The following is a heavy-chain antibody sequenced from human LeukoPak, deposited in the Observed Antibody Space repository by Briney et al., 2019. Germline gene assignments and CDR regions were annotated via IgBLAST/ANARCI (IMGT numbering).Heavy chain of an antibody. CDR1: GFTFSSYG. V-gene: IGHV3-33*01. CDR2: IWYDGSNK. J-gene: IGHJ4*02. CDR3: ARDVCGGDCYFFDY. D-gene: IGHD2-21*02. Sequence: PGGSLRLSCAASGFTFSSYGVHWVRQAPGKGLEWVAVIWYDGSNKYYADSVKGRFTISRDNSKNTLYLQMNSLRAEDTAVYYCARDVCGGDCYFFDYWGQGTLVTVSS.